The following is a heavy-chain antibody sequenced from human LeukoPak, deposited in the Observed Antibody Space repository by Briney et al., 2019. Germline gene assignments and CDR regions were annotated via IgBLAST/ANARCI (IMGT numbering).Heavy chain of an antibody. D-gene: IGHD1-26*01. Sequence: SETLSLTCTVSGASSNTYHWSWIRQPAGKRLEWIGRIYTSGSTNYNPSLKSRVSMSVDTSKNQFSLELNSVTAADTAVYYCAGSKDVVGAFDYWGQGTLVTVSS. CDR3: AGSKDVVGAFDY. J-gene: IGHJ4*02. V-gene: IGHV4-4*07. CDR1: GASSNTYH. CDR2: IYTSGST.